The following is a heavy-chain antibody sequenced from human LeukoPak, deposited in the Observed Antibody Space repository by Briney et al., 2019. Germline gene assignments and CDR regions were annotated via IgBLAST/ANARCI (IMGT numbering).Heavy chain of an antibody. V-gene: IGHV3-64D*06. CDR1: GFTFSSYA. CDR3: VKRSYCSSTSCSFDY. CDR2: ISSNGGST. Sequence: GGSLRLSCSASGFTFSSYAMHWVRQAPGKGLEYVSAISSNGGSTYYADSVKGRFTISRDNSKNTLYLQMSSLRAEDTAVYYYVKRSYCSSTSCSFDYWGQGTLVTVSS. D-gene: IGHD2-2*01. J-gene: IGHJ4*02.